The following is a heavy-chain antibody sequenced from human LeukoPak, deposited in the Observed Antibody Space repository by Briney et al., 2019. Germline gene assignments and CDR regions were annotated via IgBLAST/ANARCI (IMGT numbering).Heavy chain of an antibody. V-gene: IGHV3-15*01. D-gene: IGHD6-19*01. J-gene: IGHJ4*02. Sequence: GGSLRLSCAASGFTFSNAWMSWVRQAPGKGLEWVGRIKSKTDGGTTDYAAPVKGIFTISRDDSKTTLYLQMNSLKPEDTAVYYCTNLSGWYRGDYWGQGTLVTVSS. CDR1: GFTFSNAW. CDR2: IKSKTDGGTT. CDR3: TNLSGWYRGDY.